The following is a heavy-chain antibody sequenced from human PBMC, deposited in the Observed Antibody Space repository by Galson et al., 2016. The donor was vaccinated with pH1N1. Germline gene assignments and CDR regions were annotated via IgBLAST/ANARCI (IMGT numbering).Heavy chain of an antibody. V-gene: IGHV3-7*03. Sequence: SLRLSCAASGFTFSRYWMSWVRQAPGKGLEWVANIKQDGSEKKYVDSAKGRFTVSRDNAKNSLYLQMNSLRGGDTAVYYCARDRGFLSVTTSAVHMWGQGTMVTVSS. J-gene: IGHJ3*02. CDR1: GFTFSRYW. CDR3: ARDRGFLSVTTSAVHM. CDR2: IKQDGSEK. D-gene: IGHD4-17*01.